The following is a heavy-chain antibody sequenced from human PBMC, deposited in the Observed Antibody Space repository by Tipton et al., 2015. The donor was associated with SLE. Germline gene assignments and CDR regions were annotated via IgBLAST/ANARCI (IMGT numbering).Heavy chain of an antibody. J-gene: IGHJ4*02. V-gene: IGHV4-31*03. CDR2: VYYSGNT. Sequence: TLSFTCSVSGGSINVGFYYWGWIRQHPGKGLEWIGNVYYSGNTNYNPSLKSRVTISVDTSKNQFSLKLHSVTAADTAVYYCARGLWSGTYTVGGEIDYWGQGTLVTVSS. D-gene: IGHD3-3*01. CDR3: ARGLWSGTYTVGGEIDY. CDR1: GGSINVGFYY.